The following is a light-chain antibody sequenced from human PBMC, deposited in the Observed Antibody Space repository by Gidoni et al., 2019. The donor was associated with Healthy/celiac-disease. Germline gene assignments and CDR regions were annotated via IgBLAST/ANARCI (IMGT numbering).Light chain of an antibody. J-gene: IGKJ1*01. CDR3: QQYNSYCT. Sequence: DIPMTQSPSTLSASVGDRGTITCRASQSNSSWLAWYQQKPGKAPKLLIYQASSLESGVPSRFSGGGSGTEFTLTISSLQPDDFATYYCQQYNSYCTFGQGTKVEIK. CDR1: QSNSSW. V-gene: IGKV1-5*03. CDR2: QAS.